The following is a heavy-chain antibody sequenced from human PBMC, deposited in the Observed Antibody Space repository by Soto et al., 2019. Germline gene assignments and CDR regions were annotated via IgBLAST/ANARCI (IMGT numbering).Heavy chain of an antibody. CDR1: GYTFTSYA. CDR3: ARGFEQQLGNWFDP. D-gene: IGHD6-13*01. J-gene: IGHJ5*02. Sequence: SVKVSCKASGYTFTSYAMHWVRQAPGQRLEWMGWINAGNGNTKYSQKFQGRVTITRDTSASTAYMELSSLRSEDTAVYYCARGFEQQLGNWFDPWGQGTLVTVSS. V-gene: IGHV1-3*01. CDR2: INAGNGNT.